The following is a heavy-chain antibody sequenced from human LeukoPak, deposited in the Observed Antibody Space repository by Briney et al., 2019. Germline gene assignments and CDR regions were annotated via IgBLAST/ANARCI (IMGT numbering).Heavy chain of an antibody. CDR2: IYPSGRT. D-gene: IGHD1-26*01. J-gene: IGHJ6*03. Sequence: PSETLSLTCTVSGGSISSSSYYWTWIRQPAGKGLEWSGQIYPSGRTNFNPSLKSRVNISRDTSKNQFSLKLSSVTAAETAVYYCAALGATRGLYHYYYIDVWGKGTTVTISS. V-gene: IGHV4-61*09. CDR3: AALGATRGLYHYYYIDV. CDR1: GGSISSSSYY.